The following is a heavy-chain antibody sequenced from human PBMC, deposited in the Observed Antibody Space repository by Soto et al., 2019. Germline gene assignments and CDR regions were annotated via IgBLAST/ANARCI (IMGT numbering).Heavy chain of an antibody. J-gene: IGHJ4*02. Sequence: QVQLVESGGGVVQPGRSLRLSCAASGFTFSSYGMHWVRQAPGKGLEWVAVIWYDRSNKYYADSVKGRFTISRDNSKNTLYLKMNSLRAEDTAVYYCARGSPPSRGALDYWGQGTLVTVSS. CDR3: ARGSPPSRGALDY. D-gene: IGHD4-17*01. V-gene: IGHV3-33*01. CDR1: GFTFSSYG. CDR2: IWYDRSNK.